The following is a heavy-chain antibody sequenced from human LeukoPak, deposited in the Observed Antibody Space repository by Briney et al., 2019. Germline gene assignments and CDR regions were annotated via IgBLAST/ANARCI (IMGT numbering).Heavy chain of an antibody. Sequence: ASVKVSCKASGYTFTDYYIHWVRQAPGQGLEWMGWINPNSGGTNYAQKFQGRVTMTRDTSITTGYMDLSSLTSDDTAVYYWTRGTVTRGLDYWGQGTLVTVSS. CDR2: INPNSGGT. CDR1: GYTFTDYY. J-gene: IGHJ4*02. D-gene: IGHD4-17*01. CDR3: TRGTVTRGLDY. V-gene: IGHV1-2*02.